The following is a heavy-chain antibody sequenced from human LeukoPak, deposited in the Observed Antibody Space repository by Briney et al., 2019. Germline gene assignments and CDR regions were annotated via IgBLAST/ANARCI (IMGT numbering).Heavy chain of an antibody. V-gene: IGHV4-61*01. CDR1: DASASSGRHY. CDR2: VYYSGIT. Sequence: SETLSLTCTVSDASASSGRHYWSWIRQPPGKGLEWIGCVYYSGITNYNPSLKSRVTISLDTSKNQFSLKLNSLTAADTAVYYCARVQWLVESGHYYFDYWGQGTLVTVSS. D-gene: IGHD6-19*01. J-gene: IGHJ4*02. CDR3: ARVQWLVESGHYYFDY.